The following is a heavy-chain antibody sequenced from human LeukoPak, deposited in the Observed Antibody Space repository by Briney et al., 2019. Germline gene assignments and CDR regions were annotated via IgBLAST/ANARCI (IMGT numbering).Heavy chain of an antibody. CDR1: GFTVSNKY. CDR3: ARGPFLSGYLDAFDV. V-gene: IGHV3-53*01. D-gene: IGHD3-22*01. J-gene: IGHJ3*01. CDR2: IYSDGRT. Sequence: PGGSLRLSCAASGFTVSNKYMTWVRQAPGKGLEWVSLIYSDGRTYYADSVKGRCTISRDNSKNTLYLQMNSLRAEDTAVYFCARGPFLSGYLDAFDVWGQGTVVTVSS.